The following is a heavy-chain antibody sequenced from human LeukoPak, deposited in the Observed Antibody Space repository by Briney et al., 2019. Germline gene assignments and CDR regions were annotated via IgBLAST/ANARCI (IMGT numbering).Heavy chain of an antibody. CDR1: GGTFSSYA. CDR3: AREAGDLLNYFDY. Sequence: SVKVSCKASGGTFSSYAISWVRQAPGQGLEWMGGIIPIFGTANYVQKFQGRVTITAGESTSTAYMELSSLRSEATAVYYCAREAGDLLNYFDYWGQGTLVTVSS. D-gene: IGHD3-10*01. CDR2: IIPIFGTA. J-gene: IGHJ4*02. V-gene: IGHV1-69*13.